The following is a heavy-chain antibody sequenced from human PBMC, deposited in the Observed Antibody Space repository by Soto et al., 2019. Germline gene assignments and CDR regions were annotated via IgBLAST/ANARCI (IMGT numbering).Heavy chain of an antibody. D-gene: IGHD3-10*02. CDR3: ARNMDYYYGRGSGNGHGV. Sequence: QVQLVQSGAEVKEPGDSVRVSCEASGYTFTAYHIHWVRQAPGQGLEWMGWINPKFGDTTYAQDLQGRVSMTRDMSISTVYMELSRRTADETAIYYCARNMDYYYGRGSGNGHGVWGQGTTVTVFS. V-gene: IGHV1-2*02. CDR1: GYTFTAYH. CDR2: INPKFGDT. J-gene: IGHJ6*02.